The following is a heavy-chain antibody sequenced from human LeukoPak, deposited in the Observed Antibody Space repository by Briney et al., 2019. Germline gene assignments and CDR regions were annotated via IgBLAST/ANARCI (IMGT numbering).Heavy chain of an antibody. D-gene: IGHD3-3*02. V-gene: IGHV4-38-2*02. Sequence: SETPSLTCTVSGYSISSGYYWGWIRQPPGKGLEWIGSIYHSGSTYYNPSLKSRVTISVDTSKNQFSLKLSSVTAADTAVYYCARVATHPAVYYYYYYMDVWGKGTTVTVSS. CDR1: GYSISSGYY. CDR2: IYHSGST. J-gene: IGHJ6*03. CDR3: ARVATHPAVYYYYYYMDV.